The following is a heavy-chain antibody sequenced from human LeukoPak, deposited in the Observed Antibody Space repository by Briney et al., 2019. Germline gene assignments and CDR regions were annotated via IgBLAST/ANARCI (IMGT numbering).Heavy chain of an antibody. J-gene: IGHJ4*02. D-gene: IGHD3-16*01. V-gene: IGHV3-33*01. CDR3: ARWGDNKILDY. CDR2: IWYDASEK. Sequence: GGSLRLSCVASGFTFSSHGMHWVRQARGKGLEWVAVIWYDASEKYYADSVKGRFTISRDNSKNTLYLQMNSLRAEDTAVYYCARWGDNKILDYWGQGTLVTVSS. CDR1: GFTFSSHG.